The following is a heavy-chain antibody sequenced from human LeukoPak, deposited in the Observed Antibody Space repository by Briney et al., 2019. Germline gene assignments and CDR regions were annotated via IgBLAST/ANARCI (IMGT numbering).Heavy chain of an antibody. CDR1: GGSISGQY. CDR2: VSYSGTT. CDR3: ARLRFLEWLFPWFDP. Sequence: SETLALTCTVSGGSISGQYWSWIRQPPGRGLEWIGYVSYSGTTKYNPSLKSRVTISVDTSKNQFSLKVNSMTAADTSVYYCARLRFLEWLFPWFDPWGQGTPITVSS. V-gene: IGHV4-59*08. J-gene: IGHJ5*02. D-gene: IGHD3-3*01.